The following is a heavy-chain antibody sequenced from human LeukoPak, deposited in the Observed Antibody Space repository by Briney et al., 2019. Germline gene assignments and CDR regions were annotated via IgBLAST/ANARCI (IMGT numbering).Heavy chain of an antibody. D-gene: IGHD2-2*01. Sequence: GESLKISCKGSGYRFTSYWIGWVRQMPGKGLEWMGIIYPGDSDTRYSPSFQGQVTISADKSISTAYLQWSSLKASDTAMYYCARILRDCSSTSCYQGIDYWGQGTLVTVSS. CDR1: GYRFTSYW. J-gene: IGHJ4*02. CDR2: IYPGDSDT. CDR3: ARILRDCSSTSCYQGIDY. V-gene: IGHV5-51*01.